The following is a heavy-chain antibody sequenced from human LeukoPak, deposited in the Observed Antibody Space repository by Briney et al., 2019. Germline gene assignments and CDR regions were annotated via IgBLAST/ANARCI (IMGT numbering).Heavy chain of an antibody. CDR3: ARDERRGGYITPFDY. Sequence: GGSLRLSCAASGFTFSSYSMNWVRQAPGKGLEWVSSISSSSSYIYYADSVKGRFTISRDNAKNSLYLQMNSLRAEDTAVYYCARDERRGGYITPFDYWGQGTLVTVSS. J-gene: IGHJ4*02. D-gene: IGHD5-24*01. CDR1: GFTFSSYS. CDR2: ISSSSSYI. V-gene: IGHV3-21*01.